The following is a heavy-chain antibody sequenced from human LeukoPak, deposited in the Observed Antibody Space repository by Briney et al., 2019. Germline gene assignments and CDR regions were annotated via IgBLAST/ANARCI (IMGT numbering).Heavy chain of an antibody. J-gene: IGHJ4*02. V-gene: IGHV1-2*02. CDR3: ASASGGSSGYYSTDY. D-gene: IGHD3-22*01. CDR2: INPNSGGT. Sequence: ASVKVSCKASGYTFTGYYMHWVRQAPGQGLEWMGWINPNSGGTNYAQKFQGRVTMTRDTSISTAYMELSRLRSDDTAVYYCASASGGSSGYYSTDYWGQGTLVTVSS. CDR1: GYTFTGYY.